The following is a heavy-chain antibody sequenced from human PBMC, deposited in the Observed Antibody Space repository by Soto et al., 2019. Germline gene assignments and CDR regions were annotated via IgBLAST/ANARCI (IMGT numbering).Heavy chain of an antibody. CDR3: ARDKDLQPTVWGF. CDR1: GDSMATGGHY. D-gene: IGHD3-16*01. CDR2: VYYSGAT. Sequence: PSETLSLTCTVSGDSMATGGHYYNWIRQVPGKGLEWIGYVYYSGATHYIPSLRARATISRDTSKNQFSLRLISVTAADTALYYCARDKDLQPTVWGFWGQGIQVTVSS. J-gene: IGHJ4*02. V-gene: IGHV4-31*03.